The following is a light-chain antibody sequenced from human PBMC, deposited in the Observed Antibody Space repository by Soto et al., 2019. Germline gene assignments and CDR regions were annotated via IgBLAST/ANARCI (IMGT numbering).Light chain of an antibody. CDR2: GAS. J-gene: IGKJ1*01. Sequence: EIVLTQSPGTQSLSPGERATLSCRASQSVSSNFVAWYQQKPGQAPRLLIYGASSRATGIPDRFSGSGSGTDFTLTISRLEPEDFAVYYCQQYGSSPRTFGQGTKVEIK. V-gene: IGKV3-20*01. CDR3: QQYGSSPRT. CDR1: QSVSSNF.